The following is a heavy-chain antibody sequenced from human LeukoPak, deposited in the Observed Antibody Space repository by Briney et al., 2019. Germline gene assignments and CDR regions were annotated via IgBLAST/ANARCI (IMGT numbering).Heavy chain of an antibody. V-gene: IGHV3-23*01. J-gene: IGHJ5*02. Sequence: GGSLRLSCAASGFTSSSYAMNWVRQAPGKGLEWVSSISGSGGSTYYADSVKGRFTISRDNSKNTLYLQMNSLRAEDTAVYYCAKLRIVATELWFDPWGQGTLVTVSS. CDR1: GFTSSSYA. D-gene: IGHD5-12*01. CDR2: ISGSGGST. CDR3: AKLRIVATELWFDP.